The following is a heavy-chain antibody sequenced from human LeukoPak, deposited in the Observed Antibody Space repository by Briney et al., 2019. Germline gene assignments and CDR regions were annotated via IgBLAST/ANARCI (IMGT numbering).Heavy chain of an antibody. V-gene: IGHV3-48*03. Sequence: GGSLRLSCAASGFTFSNYEMNWVRQAPGKGLEWVSYISSSGGTVYYADSVKGRFTISRDSAKNSLYLQMNSLRAEDTAVYYCARGDTYPDYWGQGTLVTVSS. CDR2: ISSSGGTV. CDR1: GFTFSNYE. J-gene: IGHJ4*02. CDR3: ARGDTYPDY. D-gene: IGHD3-16*01.